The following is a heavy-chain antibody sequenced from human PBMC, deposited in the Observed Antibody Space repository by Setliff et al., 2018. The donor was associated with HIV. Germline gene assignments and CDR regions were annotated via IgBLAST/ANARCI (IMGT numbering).Heavy chain of an antibody. V-gene: IGHV1-3*04. D-gene: IGHD2-2*01. Sequence: GASVKVSCKASGYTFSHYPMHWVRQAPGQRPEWMGWINTGNGNTKYSQRFQGRVTITRDTSADTVYMELSSLRSEDTAVYYYARDRCNSVACYLYNWFDPWGQGTLVTVSS. CDR1: GYTFSHYP. CDR3: ARDRCNSVACYLYNWFDP. J-gene: IGHJ5*02. CDR2: INTGNGNT.